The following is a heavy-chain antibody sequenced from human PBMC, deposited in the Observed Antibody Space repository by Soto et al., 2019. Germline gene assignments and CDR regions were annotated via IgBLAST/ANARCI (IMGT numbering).Heavy chain of an antibody. CDR3: ARVDIVVVVAAASYYYYVDV. J-gene: IGHJ6*03. Sequence: QVQLQQWGAGLLKPSETLSLTCAVYGGSFSGYYWSWIRQPSGKGLEWNGEINHSGSTNYSPSLKSRVTISVETSKNQFSLKLSYVTAADTAVYYCARVDIVVVVAAASYYYYVDVWGKGTTVTVSS. D-gene: IGHD2-15*01. CDR1: GGSFSGYY. V-gene: IGHV4-34*01. CDR2: INHSGST.